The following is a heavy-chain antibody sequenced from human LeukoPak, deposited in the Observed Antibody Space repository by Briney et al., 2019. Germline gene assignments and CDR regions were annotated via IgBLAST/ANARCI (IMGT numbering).Heavy chain of an antibody. V-gene: IGHV4-39*07. CDR3: ARRSGSYYNPNDY. J-gene: IGHJ4*02. CDR2: IYYSGST. D-gene: IGHD3-10*01. Sequence: PSETLSLTCTVSGGSISSSSYYWGWIRQPPGKGLEWIGSIYYSGSTYYNPSLKSRVTISVDTSKNQFSLKLSSVTAADTAVYYCARRSGSYYNPNDYWGQGTLVTVSS. CDR1: GGSISSSSYY.